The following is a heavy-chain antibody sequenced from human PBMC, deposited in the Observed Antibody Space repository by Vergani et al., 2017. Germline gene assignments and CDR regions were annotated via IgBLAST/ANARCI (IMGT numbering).Heavy chain of an antibody. J-gene: IGHJ4*02. CDR2: IYSTGST. CDR3: ARERGAYYYGSGSYYNVYRGLVDY. V-gene: IGHV4-31*03. CDR1: FDSIRNLY. Sequence: QVQLQESGPGLVKSSETLSLTCSVSFDSIRNLYCNWIRQHPGKGLEWIGYIYSTGSTHHNPSLRRRINMSVDTSKNQFSLKLNSVTAADTAMYYCARERGAYYYGSGSYYNVYRGLVDYWGQGTLVTVSS. D-gene: IGHD3-10*01.